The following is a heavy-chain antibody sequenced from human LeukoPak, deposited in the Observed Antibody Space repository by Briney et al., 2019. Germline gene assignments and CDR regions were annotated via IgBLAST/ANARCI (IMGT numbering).Heavy chain of an antibody. D-gene: IGHD3-10*01. V-gene: IGHV3-21*01. CDR2: ISSSSSYI. Sequence: GGSLGLSCAASGFTFSSYSMNWVRQAPGKGLEWVSSISSSSSYIYYADSVKGRFTISRDNAKNSLYLQMNSLRAEDTAVYYCARDRSGRGSEYYFDYWGQGTLVTVSS. CDR3: ARDRSGRGSEYYFDY. CDR1: GFTFSSYS. J-gene: IGHJ4*02.